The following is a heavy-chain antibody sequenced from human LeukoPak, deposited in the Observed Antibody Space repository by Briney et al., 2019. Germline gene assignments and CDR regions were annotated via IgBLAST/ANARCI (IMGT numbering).Heavy chain of an antibody. CDR2: MNPNSGNT. CDR3: ARGVLGHSSYYFDY. V-gene: IGHV1-8*01. D-gene: IGHD2-8*02. J-gene: IGHJ4*02. Sequence: MNPNSGNTGYAQKFQGRVTMTRNTSISTAYMELSSLRSEDTAVYYCARGVLGHSSYYFDYWGQGTLVTVSS.